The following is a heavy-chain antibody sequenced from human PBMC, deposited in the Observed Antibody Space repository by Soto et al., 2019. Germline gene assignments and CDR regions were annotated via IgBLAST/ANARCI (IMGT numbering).Heavy chain of an antibody. V-gene: IGHV2-5*02. D-gene: IGHD3-16*01. Sequence: QITLKESGPTLVKPTQTLTLTCTFSRFSLATSGVGVGWIRQPPGKALEWLALIYWDGDERYSPSLKSRLTITKDTSKNQVVLTMTNMDPVDTATYYCLRRVTAFHCRGHGILVTVSS. CDR1: RFSLATSGVG. J-gene: IGHJ4*01. CDR3: LRRVTAFHC. CDR2: IYWDGDE.